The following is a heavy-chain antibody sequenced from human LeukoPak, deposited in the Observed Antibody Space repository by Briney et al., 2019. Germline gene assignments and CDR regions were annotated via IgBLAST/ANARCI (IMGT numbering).Heavy chain of an antibody. V-gene: IGHV1-69*13. CDR3: ARDSNHYDILTGYSSSLFDY. CDR1: GGTFSSYA. D-gene: IGHD3-9*01. CDR2: IIPIFGTA. J-gene: IGHJ4*02. Sequence: ASVNVSCKASGGTFSSYAISWVRQAPGQGLEWMGGIIPIFGTANYAQKFQGRVTITADESTSTAYMELSSLRSEDTAVYYCARDSNHYDILTGYSSSLFDYWGQGTLVTVSS.